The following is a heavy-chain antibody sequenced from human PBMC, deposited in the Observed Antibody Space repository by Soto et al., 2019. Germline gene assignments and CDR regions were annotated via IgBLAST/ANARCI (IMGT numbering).Heavy chain of an antibody. J-gene: IGHJ6*02. V-gene: IGHV1-18*04. Sequence: ASVKVSCKASGYSFTSYGISWVRQAPGQGLEWIGLISAYNPNTNYSQKLQGRVTMTTATSTSTAYMELRSLRSDDTAVYYCARVRDFWSGFRLDVWGQGTTVTVSS. CDR1: GYSFTSYG. D-gene: IGHD3-3*01. CDR3: ARVRDFWSGFRLDV. CDR2: ISAYNPNT.